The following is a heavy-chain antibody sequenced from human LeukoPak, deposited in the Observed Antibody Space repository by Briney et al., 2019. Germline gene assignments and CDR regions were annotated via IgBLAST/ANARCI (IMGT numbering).Heavy chain of an antibody. CDR3: AREEYSSGWGPFDY. D-gene: IGHD6-19*01. Sequence: TGGSLRLSCAASGFTVSSNYMSWVRQAPGKGLEWVSVIYSGGSTYYADSVKGRFTISRDNSKNTLYLQMNSLRAEDTAVYYCAREEYSSGWGPFDYWGQGTLVTVSS. J-gene: IGHJ4*02. CDR2: IYSGGST. V-gene: IGHV3-66*01. CDR1: GFTVSSNY.